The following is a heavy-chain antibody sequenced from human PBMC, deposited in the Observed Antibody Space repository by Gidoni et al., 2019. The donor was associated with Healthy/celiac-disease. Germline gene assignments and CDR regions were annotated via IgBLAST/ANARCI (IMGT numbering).Heavy chain of an antibody. CDR3: AKDLSGLELRSPYYYYYGMDV. D-gene: IGHD1-7*01. Sequence: QVQLVESGGGVVQPGRSLRLSCAASGFTFSSYGMHWVRQAPGKGLEWVAVISYDGSNKYYADSVKGRFTISRDNSKNTLYLQMNSLRAEDTAVYYCAKDLSGLELRSPYYYYYGMDVWGQGTTVTVSS. CDR2: ISYDGSNK. V-gene: IGHV3-30*18. CDR1: GFTFSSYG. J-gene: IGHJ6*02.